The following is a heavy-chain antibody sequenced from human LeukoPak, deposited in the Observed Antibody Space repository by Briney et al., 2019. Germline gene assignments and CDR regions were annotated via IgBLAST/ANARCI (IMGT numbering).Heavy chain of an antibody. CDR3: ARDPGRPMVVAAPYYFDY. V-gene: IGHV3-23*01. J-gene: IGHJ4*02. Sequence: PGGSLRLSCAASGFTFSSYAMSWVRQAPGKGLEWVSAISGSGGSTYYADSVKGRFTISRDNSKNTLYLQMNSLRAEDTAVYYCARDPGRPMVVAAPYYFDYWGQGTLVTVSS. D-gene: IGHD2-15*01. CDR1: GFTFSSYA. CDR2: ISGSGGST.